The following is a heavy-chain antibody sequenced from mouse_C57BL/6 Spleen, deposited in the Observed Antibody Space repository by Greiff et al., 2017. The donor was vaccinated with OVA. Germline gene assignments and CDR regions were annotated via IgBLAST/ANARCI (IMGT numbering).Heavy chain of an antibody. V-gene: IGHV2-2*01. J-gene: IGHJ4*01. Sequence: QVQLKESGPGLVQPSQSLSITCTVSGFSLTSYGVHWVRQSPGKGLEWLGVIWSGGSTDYNAAFISRLSISKDNSKSQVFFKMNSLQADDTAIYDCARNKDSNYGYYAMDYWGQGTSVTVSS. CDR1: GFSLTSYG. CDR2: IWSGGST. CDR3: ARNKDSNYGYYAMDY. D-gene: IGHD2-5*01.